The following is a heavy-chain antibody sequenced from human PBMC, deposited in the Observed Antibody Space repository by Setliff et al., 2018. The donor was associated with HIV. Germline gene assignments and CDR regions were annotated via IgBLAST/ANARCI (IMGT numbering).Heavy chain of an antibody. CDR2: INHSGST. CDR1: GGSFSEYY. Sequence: SETLSLTCAVYGGSFSEYYWSWIRQSPGKGLEWIGEINHSGSTHYNPPLKSRATISVDMSKNQFSLRLSSVTAADTAVYYCARGGRSTVATWAWFDPWGQGTLVTVSS. J-gene: IGHJ5*02. CDR3: ARGGRSTVATWAWFDP. V-gene: IGHV4-34*01. D-gene: IGHD4-4*01.